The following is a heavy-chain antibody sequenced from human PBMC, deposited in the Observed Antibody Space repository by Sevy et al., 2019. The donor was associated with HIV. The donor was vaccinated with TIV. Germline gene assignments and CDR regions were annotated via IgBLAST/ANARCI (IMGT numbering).Heavy chain of an antibody. CDR3: ARELWYGELGGWFDP. CDR2: SGNKANIYTT. D-gene: IGHD3-10*01. J-gene: IGHJ5*02. V-gene: IGHV3-72*01. Sequence: GGSRLSCEASGFSFSDYNMDWVRQAPGRGLEWLGRSGNKANIYTTQYAASVKGRFSISRDELKNSLSLQMNSLNTEDTAVYYCARELWYGELGGWFDPWGQGTLVTVSS. CDR1: GFSFSDYN.